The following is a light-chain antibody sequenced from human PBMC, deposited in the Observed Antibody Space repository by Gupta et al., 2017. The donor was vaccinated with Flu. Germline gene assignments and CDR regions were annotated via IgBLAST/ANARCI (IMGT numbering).Light chain of an antibody. CDR2: NDS. V-gene: IGKV2-30*01. CDR1: QSRLYSDVNTY. CDR3: IQGTNCPSMT. Sequence: LAQPAATAARSTQSRLYSDVNTYLKWFQQRPGQSPSRLIYNDSNRDSGVPDRCSGSGSVTDFTLKISRMEPEDVGVYYCIQGTNCPSMTFGQGTRLEIK. J-gene: IGKJ5*01.